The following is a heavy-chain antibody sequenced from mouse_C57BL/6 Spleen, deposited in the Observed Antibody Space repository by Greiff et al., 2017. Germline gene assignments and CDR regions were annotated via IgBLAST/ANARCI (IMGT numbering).Heavy chain of an antibody. Sequence: QVHVKQSGAELVKPGASVKISCKASGYAFSSYWMNWVKQRPGKGLEWIGQIYPGDGDTNYNGKFKGKATLTADKSSSTAYMQLSSLTSEDSAVYFCARERGYDYDGGFAYWGQGTLVTVSA. D-gene: IGHD2-4*01. CDR3: ARERGYDYDGGFAY. CDR2: IYPGDGDT. CDR1: GYAFSSYW. V-gene: IGHV1-80*01. J-gene: IGHJ3*01.